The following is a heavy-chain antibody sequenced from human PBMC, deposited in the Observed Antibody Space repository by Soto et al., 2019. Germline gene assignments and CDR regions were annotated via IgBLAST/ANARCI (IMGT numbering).Heavy chain of an antibody. CDR2: IIPILGIA. V-gene: IGHV1-69*02. CDR3: AMEYCSSTSCYRDY. CDR1: GGTFSSYT. J-gene: IGHJ4*02. Sequence: QVQLVQSGAEVKKPGSSVKVSCKASGGTFSSYTISWVRQAPGQGLEWMGRIIPILGIANYAQKFQGRVTITADKAASTAYVELSSLRSEDTAVYYCAMEYCSSTSCYRDYWGQGSLVNVSS. D-gene: IGHD2-2*02.